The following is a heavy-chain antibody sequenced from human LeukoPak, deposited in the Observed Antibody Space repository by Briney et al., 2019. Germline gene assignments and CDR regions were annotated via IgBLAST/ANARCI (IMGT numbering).Heavy chain of an antibody. V-gene: IGHV3-30*18. CDR2: ISYDGSNK. D-gene: IGHD6-19*01. Sequence: GRSLRLSCAASGFTFSSYGMHWVRQAPGKGLEWVAVISYDGSNKYYADSVKGRFTTSRDNSKNTLYLQMNSLRAEDTAVYYCAKIDIAVAGTGDYYYGMDVWGQGTTVTVSS. CDR3: AKIDIAVAGTGDYYYGMDV. CDR1: GFTFSSYG. J-gene: IGHJ6*02.